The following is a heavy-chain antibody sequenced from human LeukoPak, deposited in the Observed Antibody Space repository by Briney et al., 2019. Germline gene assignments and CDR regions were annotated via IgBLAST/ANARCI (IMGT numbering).Heavy chain of an antibody. D-gene: IGHD3-10*01. Sequence: SETLSLTCTVSGYSISSGYYWGWIRQPPGKGLEWIGSIYHSGSTYYNPSLKSRVTISVDMSKNQFSLKLSSVTAADTAVYYCASSDKLWFGELLPGGYWGQGTLVTVSS. CDR1: GYSISSGYY. J-gene: IGHJ4*02. CDR2: IYHSGST. CDR3: ASSDKLWFGELLPGGY. V-gene: IGHV4-38-2*02.